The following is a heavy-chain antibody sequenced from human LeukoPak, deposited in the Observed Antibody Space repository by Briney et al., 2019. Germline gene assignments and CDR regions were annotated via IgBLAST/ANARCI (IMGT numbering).Heavy chain of an antibody. V-gene: IGHV4-61*08. J-gene: IGHJ4*02. CDR3: ARAGALSDFRRGFDY. Sequence: SETLSLTCIVSGGSISSGDYYWSWIRQPPGKGLEWIGYIYYSGSTNYNPSLKSRVTISVDTSKNQFSLKLSSVTAADTAVYYCARAGALSDFRRGFDYWGQGTLVTVSS. CDR2: IYYSGST. CDR1: GGSISSGDYY. D-gene: IGHD3-3*01.